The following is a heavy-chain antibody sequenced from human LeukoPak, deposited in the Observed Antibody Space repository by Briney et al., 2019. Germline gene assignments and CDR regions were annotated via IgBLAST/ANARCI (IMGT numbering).Heavy chain of an antibody. Sequence: SETLSLTCTVSGGSISSSTVYWGWIRQPPGKGLEWIGGINYSGYTYYNPSPKSRVTISVDTPKNQFSLKLSSVTAADTAVYYCARPGYYDNSGSNFDYWGQGTLVTVSS. J-gene: IGHJ4*02. D-gene: IGHD3-22*01. CDR3: ARPGYYDNSGSNFDY. CDR1: GGSISSSTVY. V-gene: IGHV4-39*01. CDR2: INYSGYT.